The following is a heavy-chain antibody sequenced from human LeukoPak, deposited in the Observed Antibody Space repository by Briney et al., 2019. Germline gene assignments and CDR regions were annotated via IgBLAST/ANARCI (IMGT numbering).Heavy chain of an antibody. Sequence: ASVKVSCKAFGDSFSSYAINWVRQAPGQGLEWMGRIIPIFGTAKYAQKFQGRVTITADESTSTAYMELSRLRAEDTAVYYCARVRYYDFWSGYYDAFDIWGQGTMVTVSS. V-gene: IGHV1-69*13. D-gene: IGHD3-3*01. CDR1: GDSFSSYA. J-gene: IGHJ3*02. CDR2: IIPIFGTA. CDR3: ARVRYYDFWSGYYDAFDI.